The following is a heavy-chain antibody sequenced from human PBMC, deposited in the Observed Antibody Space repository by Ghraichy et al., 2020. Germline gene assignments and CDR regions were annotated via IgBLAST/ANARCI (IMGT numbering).Heavy chain of an antibody. D-gene: IGHD6-6*01. V-gene: IGHV4-59*08. CDR1: GGSISSYY. Sequence: GSLSLTCTVSGGSISSYYWSWIRQPPGKGLEWIGYIYYSGSTNYNPSLKSRVTISVDTSKNQFSLKLSSVTAADTAVYYCARHGAARPPDYYYGMDVWGQGTTVTVSS. J-gene: IGHJ6*02. CDR2: IYYSGST. CDR3: ARHGAARPPDYYYGMDV.